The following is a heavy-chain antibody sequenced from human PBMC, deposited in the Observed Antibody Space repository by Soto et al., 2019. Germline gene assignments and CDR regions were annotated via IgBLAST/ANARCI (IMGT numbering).Heavy chain of an antibody. CDR1: GGTFSSYA. CDR2: IIPIFGTA. J-gene: IGHJ6*02. Sequence: SVKVSCKASGGTFSSYAISWVRQAPGQGLEWMGGIIPIFGTANYAQKFQGRVTITADESTSTAYMELSSLRSEYTAVYYCARGTKVLRFLEWSDHYYYYGMDVWGQGTTVTVSS. D-gene: IGHD3-3*01. CDR3: ARGTKVLRFLEWSDHYYYYGMDV. V-gene: IGHV1-69*13.